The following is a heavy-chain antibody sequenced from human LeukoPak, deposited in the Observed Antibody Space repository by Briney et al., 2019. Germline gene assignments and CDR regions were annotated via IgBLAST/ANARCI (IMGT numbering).Heavy chain of an antibody. CDR3: AKDKNIVVVPAAIREDYFDY. D-gene: IGHD2-2*02. J-gene: IGHJ4*02. Sequence: PGGSLRLSCAASGFTFSSYGMHWVRQAPGKGLEWVAFIRYDGSNKYYADSVKGRFTISRDNSKNTLYLQMNSLRAEDTAVYYCAKDKNIVVVPAAIREDYFDYWVQGSLVSVS. CDR1: GFTFSSYG. CDR2: IRYDGSNK. V-gene: IGHV3-30*02.